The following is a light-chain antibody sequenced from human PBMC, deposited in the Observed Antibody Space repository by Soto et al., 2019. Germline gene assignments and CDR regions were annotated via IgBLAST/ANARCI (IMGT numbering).Light chain of an antibody. CDR1: QSISIY. CDR2: AAS. CDR3: QQSYSTPQT. Sequence: DIPMTQSPSSLSASVGDRVTITCRASQSISIYLNWYHQKPGEAPNLLIYAASSLQSGVPSRFSGSGSGTDFNFTISSLQPEDFATYYCQQSYSTPQTFGHGTKVEIK. V-gene: IGKV1-39*01. J-gene: IGKJ1*01.